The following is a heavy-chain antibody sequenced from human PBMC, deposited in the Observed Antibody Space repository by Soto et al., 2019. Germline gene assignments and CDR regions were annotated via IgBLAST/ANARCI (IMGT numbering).Heavy chain of an antibody. CDR1: GFTFSSYA. Sequence: GGSLRLSCAASGFTFSSYAMSWVRQAPGKGLEWVSAISGSGGSTYYADSVKGRFTISRDNSKNTLYLQMNSLRAEDTAVYYCAKDLDVYVGAKQLLPQFDYWGQGTLVTVSS. CDR2: ISGSGGST. V-gene: IGHV3-23*01. CDR3: AKDLDVYVGAKQLLPQFDY. J-gene: IGHJ4*02. D-gene: IGHD6-6*01.